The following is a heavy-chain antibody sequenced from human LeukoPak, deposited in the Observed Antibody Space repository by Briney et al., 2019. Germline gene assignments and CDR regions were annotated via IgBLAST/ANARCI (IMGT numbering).Heavy chain of an antibody. Sequence: PGGSLRLSCAASGFTFSSYGMHWVRQAPGKGLEWVAFIRYDGSNKYYADSVKGLFTISRDNSKNTLYLQMNSLRAEDTAVYYCAKDIVATKNSYYFDYWGQGTLVTVSS. J-gene: IGHJ4*02. CDR1: GFTFSSYG. CDR3: AKDIVATKNSYYFDY. V-gene: IGHV3-30*02. CDR2: IRYDGSNK. D-gene: IGHD5-12*01.